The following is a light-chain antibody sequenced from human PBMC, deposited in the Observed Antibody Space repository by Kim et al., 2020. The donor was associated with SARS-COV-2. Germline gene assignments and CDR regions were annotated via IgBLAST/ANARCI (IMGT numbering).Light chain of an antibody. CDR2: GAS. CDR1: QSVSSSY. CDR3: QQYGSSPPAT. V-gene: IGKV3-20*01. Sequence: EIVLTQSPGTPSLSPGERATLSCRASQSVSSSYLAWYQQKPGQAPRLLIYGASSRATGIPDRFSGSGSGTDFTLTISRLEPEDFAVYYCQQYGSSPPATFGQGTKLEI. J-gene: IGKJ2*01.